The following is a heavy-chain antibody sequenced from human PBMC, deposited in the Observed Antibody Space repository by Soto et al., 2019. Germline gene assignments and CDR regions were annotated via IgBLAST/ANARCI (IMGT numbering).Heavy chain of an antibody. CDR1: GGSISSGGYY. J-gene: IGHJ5*02. CDR2: IYYSGST. Sequence: SETLSLTCTVSGGSISSGGYYWSWIRQHPGKGLEWIGYIYYSGSTYYNPSLKSRVTISVDTSKNQFSLKLSSVTAADTAVYYCAREIAVAGKTYYDWFDPWGQGTLVTVSS. D-gene: IGHD6-19*01. V-gene: IGHV4-31*03. CDR3: AREIAVAGKTYYDWFDP.